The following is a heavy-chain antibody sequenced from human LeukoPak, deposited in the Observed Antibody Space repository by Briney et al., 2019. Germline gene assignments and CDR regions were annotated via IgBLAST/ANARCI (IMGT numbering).Heavy chain of an antibody. CDR2: IYYTGST. CDR3: ARDLEWLVGSGSLVGP. J-gene: IGHJ5*02. CDR1: GGSISTYY. Sequence: SETLSLTCTVSGGSISTYYWSWIRQPPGKGLEWIGYIYYTGSTSYNPSLKSRVTMSLDASKNQFSLELNSVTPADTAVYYCARDLEWLVGSGSLVGPWGQGTLVTVSS. V-gene: IGHV4-59*01. D-gene: IGHD6-19*01.